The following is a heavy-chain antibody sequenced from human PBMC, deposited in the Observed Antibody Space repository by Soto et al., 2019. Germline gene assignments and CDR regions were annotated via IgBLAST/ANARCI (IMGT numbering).Heavy chain of an antibody. J-gene: IGHJ4*02. D-gene: IGHD6-13*01. V-gene: IGHV4-34*01. CDR1: GGSFSGYY. CDR2: INHSGST. Sequence: SETLSLTCAVYGGSFSGYYWSWIRQPPGKGLEWIGEINHSGSTNYNPSLKSRVTISVDTSKNQFSLKLSSVTAADTAVYYCARGKGYSSSWYLDYWGQGTLVTVSS. CDR3: ARGKGYSSSWYLDY.